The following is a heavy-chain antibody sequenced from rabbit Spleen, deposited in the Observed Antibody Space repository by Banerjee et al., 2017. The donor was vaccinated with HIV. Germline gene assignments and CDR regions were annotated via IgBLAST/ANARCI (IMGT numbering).Heavy chain of an antibody. CDR2: INAVTGKP. J-gene: IGHJ4*01. CDR1: GFSFSNKAV. D-gene: IGHD4-2*01. Sequence: QQQLEESGGGLVKPGGTLTLTCTASGFSFSNKAVMCWVRQAPGRGLEWIACINAVTGKPVYATWAKGRFTISTTSSTTVTLQMTSLTAADTATYFCARDASGREDFNLWGPGTLVTVS. CDR3: ARDASGREDFNL. V-gene: IGHV1S45*01.